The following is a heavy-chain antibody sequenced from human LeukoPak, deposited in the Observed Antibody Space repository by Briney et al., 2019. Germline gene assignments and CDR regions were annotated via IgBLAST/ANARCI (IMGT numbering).Heavy chain of an antibody. D-gene: IGHD2-15*01. V-gene: IGHV1-46*01. Sequence: ASVKVSCKASSYTFTTYYFHWVRQAPGQGLEWMGIITPTAGTTTYAQKFQGRLTMTSDTSTSAIYMELSSLRAEDTAVYYCARDLCSDGDCYTNPGVYWGQGTLVTVSS. CDR3: ARDLCSDGDCYTNPGVY. CDR1: SYTFTTYY. CDR2: ITPTAGTT. J-gene: IGHJ4*02.